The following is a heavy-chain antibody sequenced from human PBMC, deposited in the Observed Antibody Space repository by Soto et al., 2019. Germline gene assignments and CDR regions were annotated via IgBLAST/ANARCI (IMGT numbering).Heavy chain of an antibody. D-gene: IGHD6-19*01. CDR1: GFTFSSYS. Sequence: GGSLRLSCAASGFTFSSYSMNWVRQAPGKGLEWVSSISSSSSYIYYADSVKGRFTISRDNAKNSLYLQMNSLRAEDTAVYYCARDVSRFGGSGWPNFDYWGQGTLVTVSS. CDR3: ARDVSRFGGSGWPNFDY. V-gene: IGHV3-21*01. CDR2: ISSSSSYI. J-gene: IGHJ4*02.